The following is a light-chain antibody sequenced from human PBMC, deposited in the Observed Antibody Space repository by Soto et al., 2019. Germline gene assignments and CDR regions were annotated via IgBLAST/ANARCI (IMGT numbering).Light chain of an antibody. Sequence: EIVMTQSPATLSVSPGERATLSCRASQSVSSNLAWYQQKPGQAPRLLIYSASTRATGIPARFSGSGSGTEFTLTISSLQSEDVAVYYCQQYNNWPPWTFGQGTKVDIK. CDR1: QSVSSN. V-gene: IGKV3-15*01. CDR3: QQYNNWPPWT. CDR2: SAS. J-gene: IGKJ1*01.